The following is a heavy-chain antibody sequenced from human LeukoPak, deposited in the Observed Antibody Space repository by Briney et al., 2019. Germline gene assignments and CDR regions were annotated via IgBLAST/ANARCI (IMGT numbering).Heavy chain of an antibody. J-gene: IGHJ4*02. D-gene: IGHD2-15*01. CDR3: TTEERVSSGYCSGGSCYIDY. CDR1: AFTFSNAW. CDR2: IKSKTDGGTT. Sequence: SGGSLRLSCAASAFTFSNAWMNWLRQAPGKGLEWVSRIKSKTDGGTTDYAAPVKGRFTISRDDSKNTLYLQMNSLKTEDTAVYYCTTEERVSSGYCSGGSCYIDYWGQGTLVTVSS. V-gene: IGHV3-15*01.